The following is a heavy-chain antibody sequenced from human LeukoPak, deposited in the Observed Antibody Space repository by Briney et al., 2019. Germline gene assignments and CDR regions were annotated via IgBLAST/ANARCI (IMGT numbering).Heavy chain of an antibody. D-gene: IGHD3-22*01. J-gene: IGHJ2*01. CDR3: ARGRIVDHWYFDL. CDR1: GFTFSSYW. CDR2: INSDGSST. V-gene: IGHV3-74*01. Sequence: GRSLRLSCAASGFTFSSYWMHWVRQAPGKGLVWVSRINSDGSSTSYADSVKGRFTISRDNAKNSLYLQMNSLRAEDTALYYCARGRIVDHWYFDLWGRGTLVTVSS.